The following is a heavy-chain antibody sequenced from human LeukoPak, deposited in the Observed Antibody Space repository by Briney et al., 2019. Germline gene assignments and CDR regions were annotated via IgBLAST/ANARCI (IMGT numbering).Heavy chain of an antibody. V-gene: IGHV4-4*07. CDR2: IYTSGST. CDR1: GGSISSYY. CDR3: ARGYCSSTSCAGHYYMDV. J-gene: IGHJ6*03. D-gene: IGHD2-2*01. Sequence: PSETLSLTRTVSGGSISSYYWSWIRQPAGKGLEWIGRIYTSGSTNYNPSLKSRVTMSVDTSKNQFSLKLSSVTAADTAVYYCARGYCSSTSCAGHYYMDVWGKGTTVTVSS.